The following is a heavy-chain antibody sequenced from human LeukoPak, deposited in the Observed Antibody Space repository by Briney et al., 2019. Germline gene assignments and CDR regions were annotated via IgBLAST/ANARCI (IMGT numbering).Heavy chain of an antibody. V-gene: IGHV3-48*03. CDR1: GFTFSSYD. CDR3: TRGVGTGWRFDS. J-gene: IGHJ4*02. Sequence: GGSLRLSCAASGFTFSSYDMNWVRQAPGKGLEWVSYISSSGSNIYYADSVKGRFTISRDNAKNSLYLQMNSLRAEDTAVYYCTRGVGTGWRFDSWGQGALLIISS. CDR2: ISSSGSNI. D-gene: IGHD2-8*02.